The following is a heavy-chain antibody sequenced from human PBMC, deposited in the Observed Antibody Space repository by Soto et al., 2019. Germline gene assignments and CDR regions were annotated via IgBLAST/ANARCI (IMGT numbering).Heavy chain of an antibody. D-gene: IGHD3-10*01. J-gene: IGHJ6*02. Sequence: QVQLVQSGAEVKKPGSSVKVSCKASGGTFSSYAISWVRQAPGQGLEWMGGIIPIFGTANYAQKFQGRVTITADESTSTAYMELSSLRSEDTAVYYCARDYDYGSGSYPQNYYYYGIDGWGQGTTVTVSS. CDR1: GGTFSSYA. CDR2: IIPIFGTA. CDR3: ARDYDYGSGSYPQNYYYYGIDG. V-gene: IGHV1-69*01.